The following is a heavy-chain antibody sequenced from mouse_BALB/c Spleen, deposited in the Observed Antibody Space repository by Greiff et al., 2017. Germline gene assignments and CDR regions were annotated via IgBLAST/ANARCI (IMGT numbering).Heavy chain of an antibody. V-gene: IGHV6-6*02. D-gene: IGHD1-1*01. CDR2: IRLKSNNYAT. J-gene: IGHJ3*01. Sequence: EVKLMESGGGLVQPGGSMKLSCVASGFTFSNYWMNWVRQSPEKGLEWVAEIRLKSNNYATHYAESVKGRFTISRDDSKSSVYLQMNNLRAEDTGIYYCTRIYYYGSSPSWFAYWGQGTLVTVSA. CDR1: GFTFSNYW. CDR3: TRIYYYGSSPSWFAY.